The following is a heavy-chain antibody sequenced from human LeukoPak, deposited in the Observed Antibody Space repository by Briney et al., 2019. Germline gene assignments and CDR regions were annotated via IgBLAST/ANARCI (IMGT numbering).Heavy chain of an antibody. Sequence: ASVKVSCKVSGYTLTELSMHWVRQAPGKGLEWMGGFDPEDGETIYAQKFQGRVTMTEDTSTDTAYMELRSLRSDDTAVYYCARENSNHFYYYYGMDVWGQGTTVTVSS. J-gene: IGHJ6*02. CDR1: GYTLTELS. CDR3: ARENSNHFYYYYGMDV. D-gene: IGHD6-13*01. CDR2: FDPEDGET. V-gene: IGHV1-24*01.